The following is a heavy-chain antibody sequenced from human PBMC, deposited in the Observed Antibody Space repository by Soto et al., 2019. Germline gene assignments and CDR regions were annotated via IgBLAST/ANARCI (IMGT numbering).Heavy chain of an antibody. J-gene: IGHJ3*02. CDR1: GFTFSSHG. CDR2: ILYDGSNK. D-gene: IGHD4-17*01. V-gene: IGHV3-30*03. Sequence: GGSLRLSCAASGFTFSSHGMHWVRQAPGKGLEWVPLILYDGSNKYYADSVKGRFTISRDNSKNILYLQMNSLRAEDTAVYYCATVTTVTTLGAFDIWGQGTMVTVSS. CDR3: ATVTTVTTLGAFDI.